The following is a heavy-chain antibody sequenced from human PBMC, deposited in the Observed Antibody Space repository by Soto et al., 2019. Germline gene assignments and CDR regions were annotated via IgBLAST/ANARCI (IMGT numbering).Heavy chain of an antibody. V-gene: IGHV3-21*01. CDR2: ISSSSSYI. J-gene: IGHJ6*02. D-gene: IGHD2-2*03. CDR3: AVVSGYCSSTSCYPYYYYGMDV. CDR1: GFTFSSCS. Sequence: GGSLRLSCAASGFTFSSCSMNWVRQAPGKGLEWVSSISSSSSYIYYADSVKGRFTISRDNAKNSLYLQMNSLRAEDTAVYYCAVVSGYCSSTSCYPYYYYGMDVWGQGTTVTVSS.